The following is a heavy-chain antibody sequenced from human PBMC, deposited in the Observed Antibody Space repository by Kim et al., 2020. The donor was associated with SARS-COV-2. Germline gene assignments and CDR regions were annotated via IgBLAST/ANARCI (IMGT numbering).Heavy chain of an antibody. CDR1: GFTFSSCG. D-gene: IGHD3-16*01. V-gene: IGHV3-30*18. J-gene: IGHJ4*02. CDR3: AKKEAGTSFGAFDY. Sequence: GGSLRLSCAASGFTFSSCGMHWVRQAPGKGLEWVAVISYDGSKKYYADSVKDRFTISRDNSKNTLFLQMNSLRAEDTALYYCAKKEAGTSFGAFDYWGQGTLVTVSS. CDR2: ISYDGSKK.